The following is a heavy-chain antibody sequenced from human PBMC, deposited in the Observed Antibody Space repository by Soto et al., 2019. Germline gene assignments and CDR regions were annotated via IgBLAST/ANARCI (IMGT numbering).Heavy chain of an antibody. CDR3: VRSGGVGSSWHYYYYGLDV. CDR1: GGSLNSYY. D-gene: IGHD6-13*01. J-gene: IGHJ6*02. Sequence: SSETLSLTCSLSGGSLNSYYWSWIRQSPGQGLEWIGYIYYSGSTKYNPSLKRRVTISVDTSNNQVSLKLSSVSAADTAVYYCVRSGGVGSSWHYYYYGLDVWGQGTTVT. V-gene: IGHV4-59*08. CDR2: IYYSGST.